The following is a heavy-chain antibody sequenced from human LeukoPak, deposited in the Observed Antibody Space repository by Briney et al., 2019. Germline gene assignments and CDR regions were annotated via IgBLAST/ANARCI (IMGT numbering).Heavy chain of an antibody. CDR2: IHSGGNT. V-gene: IGHV3-53*01. J-gene: IGHJ6*02. CDR1: GFTVRTNY. CDR3: ARQRSPYGLDV. Sequence: GSLRLSCAASGFTVRTNYMSWVRQAPGKGLEWVSVIHSGGNTHYADSVKGRFTTSRDNSKNTLDLQINSLRAEDTAVYYCARQRSPYGLDVWGQGTTVTVSS.